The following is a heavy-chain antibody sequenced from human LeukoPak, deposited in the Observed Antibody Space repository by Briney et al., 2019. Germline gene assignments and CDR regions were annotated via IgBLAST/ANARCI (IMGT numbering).Heavy chain of an antibody. D-gene: IGHD3-3*01. Sequence: GGSLRLSCAVFGPGFPFSNAWMSWVRQAPGKGLEWVAVISYDGSNKYYADSVKGRFTISRDNSKNTLYLQMNSLRAEDTAVYYCAKVGSAEWLLLPWDYYYGMDVWGQGTTVTVSS. CDR2: ISYDGSNK. V-gene: IGHV3-30*18. CDR3: AKVGSAEWLLLPWDYYYGMDV. CDR1: GFPFSNAW. J-gene: IGHJ6*02.